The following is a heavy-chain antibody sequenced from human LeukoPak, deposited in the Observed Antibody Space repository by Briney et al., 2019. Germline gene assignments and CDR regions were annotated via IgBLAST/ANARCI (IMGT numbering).Heavy chain of an antibody. CDR1: GFTLSSYT. D-gene: IGHD5-18*01. V-gene: IGHV3-64*01. CDR2: ISGNGGDT. CDR3: AREFHGYSYGSFDY. Sequence: GRSLTLSCLVDGFTLSSYTIRWVRPPAGSGREYVSSISGNGGDTYYANSVKGRFTISRDNSKNTLYLQMGSLRPEDMAVYYCAREFHGYSYGSFDYWGQGTLVTVSS. J-gene: IGHJ4*02.